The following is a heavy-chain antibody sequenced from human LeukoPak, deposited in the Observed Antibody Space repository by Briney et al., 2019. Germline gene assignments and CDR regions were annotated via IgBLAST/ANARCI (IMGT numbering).Heavy chain of an antibody. Sequence: SETLSLTCTVSGGSISSYYWSWIRQPPGKGLEWIGYIYYSGSTNYNPSLKSRVTMSVVTSKNQFSLKLNSVTAADTAVYYCARDLGRVANDYYFDSWGQGTLVTVSS. CDR1: GGSISSYY. CDR2: IYYSGST. J-gene: IGHJ4*02. D-gene: IGHD4/OR15-4a*01. CDR3: ARDLGRVANDYYFDS. V-gene: IGHV4-59*01.